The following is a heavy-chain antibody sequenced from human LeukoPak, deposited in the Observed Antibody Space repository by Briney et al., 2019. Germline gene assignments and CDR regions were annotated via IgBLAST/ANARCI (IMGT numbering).Heavy chain of an antibody. Sequence: ASVKVSCKASGYTFTNYGITWVRQAPGQGLEWMGWISASNGDTHYPEKFQDRITVTTDTSTSTAYMELRSLVSDDTAVYYCARATYYDFWSGYQFYYFDYWGQGTLVTVSS. J-gene: IGHJ4*02. CDR2: ISASNGDT. V-gene: IGHV1-18*01. CDR3: ARATYYDFWSGYQFYYFDY. D-gene: IGHD3-3*01. CDR1: GYTFTNYG.